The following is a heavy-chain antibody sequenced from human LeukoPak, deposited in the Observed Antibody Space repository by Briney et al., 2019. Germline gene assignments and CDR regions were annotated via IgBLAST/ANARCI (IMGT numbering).Heavy chain of an antibody. D-gene: IGHD2-15*01. V-gene: IGHV5-51*01. CDR2: INPRDSDT. CDR1: GYSFTNYW. J-gene: IGHJ4*02. Sequence: GESLKISCKGSGYSFTNYWIGWVRQMPGKGLEWMGIINPRDSDTRYSPSFQSQVTISADKSISTAYLQWSSLKASDTAMYYCARWGGYCSGGNCYPLYYFDYWGQGTLVTVSS. CDR3: ARWGGYCSGGNCYPLYYFDY.